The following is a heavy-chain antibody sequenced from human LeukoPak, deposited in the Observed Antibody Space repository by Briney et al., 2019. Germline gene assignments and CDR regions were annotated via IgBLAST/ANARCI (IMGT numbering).Heavy chain of an antibody. CDR1: GFTFSNAW. CDR3: TTLRLALAYGVDV. Sequence: GGSLRLSCAASGFTFSNAWMSWVRQAPGQGLEWIGRIKSKTDGETTEYAAPVKGRFTISRDDSKNTLYLQMNSLKTEDTAVYYCTTLRLALAYGVDVWGQGTTVTVPS. J-gene: IGHJ6*02. CDR2: IKSKTDGETT. V-gene: IGHV3-15*01. D-gene: IGHD5/OR15-5a*01.